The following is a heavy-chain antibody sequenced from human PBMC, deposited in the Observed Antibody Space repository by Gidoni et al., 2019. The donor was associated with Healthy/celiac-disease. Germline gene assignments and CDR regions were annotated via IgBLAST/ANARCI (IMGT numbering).Heavy chain of an antibody. V-gene: IGHV1-8*01. D-gene: IGHD4-17*01. CDR1: GYTFTSYD. Sequence: QVQLVQSGAEVTKPGASVKVSCKASGYTFTSYDINWVRQATGQGLEWMGWMNPNSGNTGYAQKFQGRVTMTRNTSISTAYMELSSLRSEDTAVYYCARRRMTTVTPSKYNWFDPWGQGTLVTVSP. CDR2: MNPNSGNT. CDR3: ARRRMTTVTPSKYNWFDP. J-gene: IGHJ5*02.